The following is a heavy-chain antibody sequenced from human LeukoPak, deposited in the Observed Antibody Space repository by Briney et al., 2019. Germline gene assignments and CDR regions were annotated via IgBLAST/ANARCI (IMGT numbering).Heavy chain of an antibody. J-gene: IGHJ4*02. Sequence: SVKVSCKASGGTFSSYAISWVRQAPGQGLEWMGRIIPIFGTANYAQKFQSRVTITTDESTSTAYMELSSLRSEDTAVYYCARSSGDSSGPLSYWGQGTLVTVSS. CDR1: GGTFSSYA. CDR3: ARSSGDSSGPLSY. V-gene: IGHV1-69*05. D-gene: IGHD3-22*01. CDR2: IIPIFGTA.